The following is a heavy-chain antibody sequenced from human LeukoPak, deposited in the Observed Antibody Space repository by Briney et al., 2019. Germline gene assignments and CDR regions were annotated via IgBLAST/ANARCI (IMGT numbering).Heavy chain of an antibody. V-gene: IGHV4-38-2*02. CDR3: ARVRGTPDY. CDR2: INHSGST. Sequence: PSETLSLTCTVSGYSISSGYYWGWIRQPPGKGLEWIGEINHSGSTNYNPSLKSRVTISVDTSKNQFSLKLSSVTAADTAVYYCARVRGTPDYWGQGTLVTVSS. J-gene: IGHJ4*02. CDR1: GYSISSGYY.